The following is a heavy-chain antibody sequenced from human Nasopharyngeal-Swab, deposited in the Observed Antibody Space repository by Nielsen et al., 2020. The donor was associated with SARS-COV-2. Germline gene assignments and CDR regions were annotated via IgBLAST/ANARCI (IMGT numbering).Heavy chain of an antibody. CDR2: ISWNSGST. V-gene: IGHV3-9*01. CDR1: GFTFDDYA. Sequence: GGSLRLSCAASGFTFDDYAMHWVRQAPGKGLEWVSGISWNSGSTGYADSVKGRFTISRDNAKNSLYLQMNSLRAEGTALYYCAKDGGGLTGDLYYFDYWGQGTLVTVSS. CDR3: AKDGGGLTGDLYYFDY. D-gene: IGHD7-27*01. J-gene: IGHJ4*02.